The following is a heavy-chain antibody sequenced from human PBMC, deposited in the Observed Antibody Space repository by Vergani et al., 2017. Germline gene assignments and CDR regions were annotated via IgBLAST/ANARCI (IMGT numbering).Heavy chain of an antibody. V-gene: IGHV4-31*03. CDR2: IYYSGST. CDR3: ARAANYYYYGMDV. Sequence: QVQLQESGPGLVKPSQTLSLTCTVSGGSISSGGYYWSWIRQHQGKGLEWIGYIYYSGSTYYNPSLKSRVTISVDTSKNQFSLKLSSVTAADTAVYYCARAANYYYYGMDVWGQGTTVTVSS. J-gene: IGHJ6*02. D-gene: IGHD6-25*01. CDR1: GGSISSGGYY.